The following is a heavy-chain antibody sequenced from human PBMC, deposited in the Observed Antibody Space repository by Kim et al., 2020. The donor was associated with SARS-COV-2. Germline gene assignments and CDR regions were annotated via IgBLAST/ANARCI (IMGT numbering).Heavy chain of an antibody. Sequence: GGSLRLSCAASGITFSSYEMNWVRQAPGKGLEWVSYISSSGSTINYADSVKGRFTISRDNAKNSLYLQMNSLRAEDTAVYYCALGDTDYYYYGMDVWGQG. CDR3: ALGDTDYYYYGMDV. CDR1: GITFSSYE. CDR2: ISSSGSTI. D-gene: IGHD4-17*01. V-gene: IGHV3-48*03. J-gene: IGHJ6*02.